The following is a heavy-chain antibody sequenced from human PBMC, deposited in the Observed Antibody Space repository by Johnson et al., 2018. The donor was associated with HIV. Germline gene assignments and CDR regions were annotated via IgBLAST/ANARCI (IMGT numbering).Heavy chain of an antibody. CDR1: GFIFSDYY. CDR3: AKGRSGTTASIDAFDI. J-gene: IGHJ3*02. D-gene: IGHD1-7*01. V-gene: IGHV3-11*04. Sequence: QVQLVESGGGVVQPGRSLRLSCAASGFIFSDYYMSWIRQAPGKGLELVSYISSSGTNIYFTDSVRGRFTISRYNSRNTLFLQMNSLRAEDTGVYYCAKGRSGTTASIDAFDIWGQGTMVTVSS. CDR2: ISSSGTNI.